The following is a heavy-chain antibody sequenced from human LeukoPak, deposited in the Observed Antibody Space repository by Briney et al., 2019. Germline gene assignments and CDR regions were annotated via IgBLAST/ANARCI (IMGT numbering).Heavy chain of an antibody. CDR2: IYYSGST. V-gene: IGHV4-61*08. Sequence: PSETLSLTCTVSGGSISSGGYYWSWIRQHPGKGLEWIGYIYYSGSTYYNPSLKSRVTISVDTSKNQFSLKLTSVTAADTAVYYCARATKIRRYYYDSSAYYYCVFDIWGQGTMVTVSS. CDR1: GGSISSGGYY. J-gene: IGHJ3*02. D-gene: IGHD3-22*01. CDR3: ARATKIRRYYYDSSAYYYCVFDI.